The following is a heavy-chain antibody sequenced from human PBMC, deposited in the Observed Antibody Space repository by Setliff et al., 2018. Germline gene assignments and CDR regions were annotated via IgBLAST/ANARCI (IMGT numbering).Heavy chain of an antibody. CDR1: GGSMRSHY. V-gene: IGHV4-59*08. D-gene: IGHD3-10*01. J-gene: IGHJ4*02. CDR3: AGSLGSGSYYNSRPFYSDY. Sequence: SETLSLTCNVSGGSMRSHYWNWIRQPPGKGPEWIGYVYSTGTTTYNPLLKSRVTISGDTSKNQFSLKLTSVTAADTAVYYCAGSLGSGSYYNSRPFYSDYWGQGTLVTVSS. CDR2: VYSTGTT.